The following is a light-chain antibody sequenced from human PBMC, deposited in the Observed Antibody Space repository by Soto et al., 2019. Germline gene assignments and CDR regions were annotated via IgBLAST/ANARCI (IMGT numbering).Light chain of an antibody. J-gene: IGLJ1*01. CDR3: SSYTTTSTPYV. CDR1: SSNVGDYNY. CDR2: DVS. Sequence: QSVLTQPASVSGSPGQSITISCTGTSSNVGDYNYVYWYQQHPGRAPKLMIYDVSSRPSGVSNRFSGSKSGNTASLTISGLQAEDEADYYCSSYTTTSTPYVFGTGTKLTVL. V-gene: IGLV2-14*03.